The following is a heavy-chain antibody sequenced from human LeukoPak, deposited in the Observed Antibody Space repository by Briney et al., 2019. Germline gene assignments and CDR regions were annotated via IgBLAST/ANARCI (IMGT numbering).Heavy chain of an antibody. CDR3: ARVLDYDFWSGYSPPDY. Sequence: GGSLRLSCAASEFTVSSNYMSWVRQAPGKGLEWVSVIYSGGSTYYADSVKGRFTISRDNAKNSLYLQMNSLRAEDTAVYYCARVLDYDFWSGYSPPDYWGQGTLVTVSS. CDR1: EFTVSSNY. V-gene: IGHV3-53*01. D-gene: IGHD3-3*01. CDR2: IYSGGST. J-gene: IGHJ4*02.